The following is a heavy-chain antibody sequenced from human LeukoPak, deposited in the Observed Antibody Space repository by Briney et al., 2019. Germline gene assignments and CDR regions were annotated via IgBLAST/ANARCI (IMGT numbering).Heavy chain of an antibody. V-gene: IGHV4-59*01. Sequence: SETLSLTCTVSGGSISSYYWSWIRQPPGKGLEWIGYIYYSGSTNCNPSLKSRVTISVDTSKNQFSLKLSSVTAADTAVYYCARERRGDYVDYWGQGTLVTVSS. CDR1: GGSISSYY. CDR3: ARERRGDYVDY. J-gene: IGHJ4*02. CDR2: IYYSGST.